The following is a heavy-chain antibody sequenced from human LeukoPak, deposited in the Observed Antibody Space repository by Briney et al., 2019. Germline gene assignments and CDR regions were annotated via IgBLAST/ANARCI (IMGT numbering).Heavy chain of an antibody. J-gene: IGHJ5*02. Sequence: GGSLRLSCAASGFTFSGSAMHWVRQASGKGLEWVGCIRSKANSYATAYAASVKGRFTISRDDSKNTAYLQMNSLKTEDTAVYYCTRHARYSSGWYDENWFDPWGQGTLVTVSS. V-gene: IGHV3-73*01. CDR3: TRHARYSSGWYDENWFDP. CDR2: IRSKANSYAT. CDR1: GFTFSGSA. D-gene: IGHD6-19*01.